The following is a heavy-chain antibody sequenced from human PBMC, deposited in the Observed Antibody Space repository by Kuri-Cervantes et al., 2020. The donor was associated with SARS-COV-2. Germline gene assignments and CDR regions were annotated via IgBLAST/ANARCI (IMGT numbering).Heavy chain of an antibody. D-gene: IGHD4-23*01. Sequence: LTCAASGFTFSSYAMHWVRPAPGKGLERVAVISYDGSDKYYADSVKGRFTISRDNSKNTLYLQMNSLRAEDTAVYYCAKDISQATVVTLIEAFDYWGQGTLVTVSS. V-gene: IGHV3-30-3*01. CDR2: ISYDGSDK. J-gene: IGHJ4*02. CDR3: AKDISQATVVTLIEAFDY. CDR1: GFTFSSYA.